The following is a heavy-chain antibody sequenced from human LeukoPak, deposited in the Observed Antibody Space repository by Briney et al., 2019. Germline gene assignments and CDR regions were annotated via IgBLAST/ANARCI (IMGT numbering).Heavy chain of an antibody. CDR3: ARRSGFVVVVAATSNAFDI. D-gene: IGHD2-15*01. Sequence: PSETLSLTCAVYGGSFSGYYWSWIRQPPGKGLEWIGEINHSGSTNYNPSLKSRVTISVDTSKNQFSPKLSSVTAADTAVYYCARRSGFVVVVAATSNAFDIWGQGTMVTVSS. V-gene: IGHV4-34*01. CDR1: GGSFSGYY. J-gene: IGHJ3*02. CDR2: INHSGST.